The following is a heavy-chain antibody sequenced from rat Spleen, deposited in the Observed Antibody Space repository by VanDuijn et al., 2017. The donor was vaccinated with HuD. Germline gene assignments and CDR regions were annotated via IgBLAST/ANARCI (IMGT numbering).Heavy chain of an antibody. J-gene: IGHJ2*01. CDR3: ARHSYGYNSQFDY. V-gene: IGHV5-29*01. Sequence: EVQLVESGGGLVQPGRSLKLSCAASGFTFSNYGMAWVCQAPTKGLEWVATISYDGSSTYYRDSVKGRFTISRDNAKSTLYLQMDSLRSEDTATYYCARHSYGYNSQFDYWGQGVMVTVSS. CDR2: ISYDGSST. CDR1: GFTFSNYG. D-gene: IGHD1-9*01.